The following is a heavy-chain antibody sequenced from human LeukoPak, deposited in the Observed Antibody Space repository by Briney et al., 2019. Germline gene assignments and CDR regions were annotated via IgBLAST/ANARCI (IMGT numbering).Heavy chain of an antibody. D-gene: IGHD4-17*01. CDR3: ARHQGTVTTYFHWYFDL. CDR2: IFSNDEK. Sequence: SGPMLVKPTETLTLTCTVSGFSLSNARMGVSWIRQPPGKALEWLAHIFSNDEKSYSTSLKSRLTISKDTSKSQVVLTMTNMDPVDTATYYCARHQGTVTTYFHWYFDLWGRGTLVTVSS. V-gene: IGHV2-26*01. J-gene: IGHJ2*01. CDR1: GFSLSNARMG.